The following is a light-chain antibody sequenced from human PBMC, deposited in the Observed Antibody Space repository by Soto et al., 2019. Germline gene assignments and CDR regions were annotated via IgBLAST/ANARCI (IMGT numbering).Light chain of an antibody. Sequence: EIVVTQYPSTLSVSPGERATLSCMASQSVSSNLAWYQQKPGQAPRLLIYGASTRATDVPARFSGSGSGTEFTLTISSLQSEDFAVYYCQQYNKWPKTFGQGGKVAIK. V-gene: IGKV3-15*01. CDR3: QQYNKWPKT. J-gene: IGKJ1*01. CDR2: GAS. CDR1: QSVSSN.